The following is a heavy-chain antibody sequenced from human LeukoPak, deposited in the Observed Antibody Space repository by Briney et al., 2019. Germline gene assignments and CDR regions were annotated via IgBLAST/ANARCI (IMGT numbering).Heavy chain of an antibody. V-gene: IGHV3-48*03. Sequence: GGSLRLSCAASGFSFSSYEMNRVRQAPGKGLEWVSHISSDGHVETYVDSVRGRFTMSRDNAKNFLFLQMNGLRAEDTAVYYCARDTLNGPFVISLDYWGQGALVTVSS. CDR3: ARDTLNGPFVISLDY. CDR2: ISSDGHVE. D-gene: IGHD3-9*01. CDR1: GFSFSSYE. J-gene: IGHJ4*02.